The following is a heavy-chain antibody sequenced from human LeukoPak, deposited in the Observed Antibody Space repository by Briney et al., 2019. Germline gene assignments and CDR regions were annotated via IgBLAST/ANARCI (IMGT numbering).Heavy chain of an antibody. D-gene: IGHD3-3*01. CDR3: ARGTDYDFWSGKFDY. V-gene: IGHV3-30*03. CDR1: GFTFSSYG. CDR2: ISYDGSNK. Sequence: GGSLRLSCAASGFTFSSYGMHWVRQAPGKGLEWVAVISYDGSNKYYADSVKGRFTISRDNSKNTLYLQMNSLRAEDTAVYYCARGTDYDFWSGKFDYWGQGTLVTVSS. J-gene: IGHJ4*02.